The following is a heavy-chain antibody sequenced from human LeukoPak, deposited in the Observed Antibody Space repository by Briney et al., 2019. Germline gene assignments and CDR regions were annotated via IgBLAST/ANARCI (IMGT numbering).Heavy chain of an antibody. CDR1: GYSFTSYD. CDR2: ISAYNGNT. Sequence: ASVKVSCKDSGYSFTSYDISWVRQAPGQGLEWMGWISAYNGNTNYAQKLQGRVTMTTDTSTRTASMELKSLRSDDTAVYYCARRPAAGLGAFDIWGQGTKVTVSS. D-gene: IGHD6-13*01. J-gene: IGHJ3*02. V-gene: IGHV1-18*01. CDR3: ARRPAAGLGAFDI.